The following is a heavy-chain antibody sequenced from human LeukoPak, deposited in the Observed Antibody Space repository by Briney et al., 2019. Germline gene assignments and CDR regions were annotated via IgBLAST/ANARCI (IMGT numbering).Heavy chain of an antibody. V-gene: IGHV3-23*01. CDR3: AKVSRFAVVPAAMLDY. CDR1: GFTFRSYA. D-gene: IGHD2-2*01. CDR2: IRGIGDIT. J-gene: IGHJ4*02. Sequence: GGSLRLSCAASGFTFRSYAMSWVRQAPGKGLEWVSAIRGIGDITYYADSVKGRFTMSRDNFKNTLYLQMNSLRAEDTAVYYCAKVSRFAVVPAAMLDYWGQRIQVTVSS.